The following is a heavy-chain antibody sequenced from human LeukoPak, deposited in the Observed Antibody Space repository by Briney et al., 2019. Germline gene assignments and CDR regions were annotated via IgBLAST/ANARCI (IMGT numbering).Heavy chain of an antibody. CDR3: ARGGAARPDI. CDR2: ISSSSSSI. V-gene: IGHV3-48*01. D-gene: IGHD6-6*01. CDR1: GFSFSNYG. Sequence: PGGSLTLSCAASGFSFSNYGMNWVRQTPGKGLEWVSYISSSSSSIYYADSVRGRFTISRDNARNSLYLQMNSLRAEDTAVYYCARGGAARPDIWGQGTMVIVSS. J-gene: IGHJ3*02.